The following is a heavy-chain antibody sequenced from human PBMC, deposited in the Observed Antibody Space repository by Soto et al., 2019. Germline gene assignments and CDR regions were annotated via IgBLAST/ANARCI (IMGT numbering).Heavy chain of an antibody. Sequence: QVQLVESGGGLVQPGRSLRLSCAASGFTFSSYAMHWVRQAPGKGLECVSVISYDGSNKYYADSVKGRFTISRDNSKNTLYLQMNRLRAEDKAVYYCARERGSYYYYYYYGMDVWGQGTTVTVSS. D-gene: IGHD1-26*01. CDR3: ARERGSYYYYYYYGMDV. CDR1: GFTFSSYA. CDR2: ISYDGSNK. J-gene: IGHJ6*02. V-gene: IGHV3-30-3*01.